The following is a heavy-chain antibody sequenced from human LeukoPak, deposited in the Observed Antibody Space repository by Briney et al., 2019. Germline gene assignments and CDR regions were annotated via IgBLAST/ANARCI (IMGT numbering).Heavy chain of an antibody. J-gene: IGHJ6*03. CDR1: GFTFSSYW. CDR3: ARVVEVPAAQYYYYCYYMDV. CDR2: IKQDGSEK. V-gene: IGHV3-7*01. Sequence: GGSLRLSCAAPGFTFSSYWMSWVRQAPGKGLEWVANIKQDGSEKYYVDSVKGRFTISRDNAKNSLYLQMNSLRAEDTAVYYCARVVEVPAAQYYYYCYYMDVWGKGTTVTVSS. D-gene: IGHD2-2*01.